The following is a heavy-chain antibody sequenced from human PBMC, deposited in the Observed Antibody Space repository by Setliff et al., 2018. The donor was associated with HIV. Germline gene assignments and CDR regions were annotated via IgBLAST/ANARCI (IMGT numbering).Heavy chain of an antibody. CDR2: ISTYSDER. D-gene: IGHD3-16*01. CDR1: GYTFTTYG. CDR3: ARDVASRNIRGEYSFDY. J-gene: IGHJ4*02. Sequence: GASVKVSCKASGYTFTTYGLSWVRQAPGQGLEWMGWISTYSDERSYAQNLQGRVTMTTDTSTSTAYMELRSLRFDDTAVYYCARDVASRNIRGEYSFDYWGQGTLVTVSS. V-gene: IGHV1-18*01.